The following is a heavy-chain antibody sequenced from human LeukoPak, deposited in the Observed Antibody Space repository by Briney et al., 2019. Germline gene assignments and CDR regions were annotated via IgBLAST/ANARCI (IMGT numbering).Heavy chain of an antibody. CDR3: ARDLSGYSGKVYYFYYMDV. Sequence: GGSLRLSCAASGFTFDDYGMSWVRQAPGKGLEWVANIKQDGREKYYVESVKGRFTISRDNAKNSLHLQMNSLRAEDTAVYYCARDLSGYSGKVYYFYYMDVWGKGTTVTISS. CDR2: IKQDGREK. V-gene: IGHV3-7*01. CDR1: GFTFDDYG. D-gene: IGHD3-22*01. J-gene: IGHJ6*03.